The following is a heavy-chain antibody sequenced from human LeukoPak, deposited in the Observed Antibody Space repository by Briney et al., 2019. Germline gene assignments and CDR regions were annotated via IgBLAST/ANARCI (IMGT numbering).Heavy chain of an antibody. CDR2: IYTSGST. Sequence: PSETLSLTCTVSGGSISSYYWSWIRQPARKGLEWIGRIYTSGSTNYNPSLKSRVTMSVDTSKNQFSLKLSSVTAADTAVYYCARTGTYYGSGSYLFDYWGQGTLVTVSS. D-gene: IGHD3-10*01. J-gene: IGHJ4*02. CDR3: ARTGTYYGSGSYLFDY. V-gene: IGHV4-4*07. CDR1: GGSISSYY.